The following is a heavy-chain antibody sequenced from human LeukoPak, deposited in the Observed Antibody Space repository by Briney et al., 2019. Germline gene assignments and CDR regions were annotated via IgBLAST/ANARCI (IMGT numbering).Heavy chain of an antibody. V-gene: IGHV4-59*08. D-gene: IGHD1-14*01. J-gene: IGHJ3*02. CDR3: ARHVYGILDI. Sequence: PSETLSLTCTVSGGSISSYYWSWIRQPPGKGLEWIGYIYYSGSTNYNPSLKSRVTISVDTSKNQFSLKLSSVTAADTAVYYCARHVYGILDIWGRGTMVTVSS. CDR1: GGSISSYY. CDR2: IYYSGST.